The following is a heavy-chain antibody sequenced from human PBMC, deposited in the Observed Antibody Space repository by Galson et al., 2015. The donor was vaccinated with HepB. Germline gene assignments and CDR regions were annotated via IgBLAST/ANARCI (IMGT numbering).Heavy chain of an antibody. Sequence: SVKVSCKASGGTFSSYAISWVRQAPGQGLEWMGGIIPIFGTANYAQKFQGRVTITADESTSTAYMELSSLRSEDTAVYYCARLDSSGYYSWFDPWGQGTLVTVSS. D-gene: IGHD3-22*01. J-gene: IGHJ5*02. CDR2: IIPIFGTA. CDR1: GGTFSSYA. V-gene: IGHV1-69*13. CDR3: ARLDSSGYYSWFDP.